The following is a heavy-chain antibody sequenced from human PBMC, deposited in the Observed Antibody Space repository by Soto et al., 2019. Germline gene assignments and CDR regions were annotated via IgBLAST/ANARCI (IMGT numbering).Heavy chain of an antibody. CDR2: IYYTVST. D-gene: IGHD3-22*01. V-gene: IGHV4-39*01. J-gene: IGHJ4*02. Sequence: PSETLSLTCTVSGGSVSNSGFYCRWIRQPPGKGLEWIAAIYYTVSTFYNPSLKSRVTVSVDTSKNQVSLNLSSVTAADTATYYCARQKRYYYDSSGYPEHWGQGTMVTVSS. CDR1: GGSVSNSGFY. CDR3: ARQKRYYYDSSGYPEH.